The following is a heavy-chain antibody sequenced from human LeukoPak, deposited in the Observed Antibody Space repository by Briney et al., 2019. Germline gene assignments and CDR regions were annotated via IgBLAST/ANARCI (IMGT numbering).Heavy chain of an antibody. J-gene: IGHJ3*02. CDR2: INGDGSST. CDR1: GFTFSSYW. Sequence: GGSLRLSCAASGFTFSSYWMHWVRHAPGKGLVWVSRINGDGSSTSYADSVKGRFTISRDNAKNTLYLQMNSLRAEDTAVYYCARVISLPEEDYYDSSGYPSDAFDIWGQGTMVTVSS. CDR3: ARVISLPEEDYYDSSGYPSDAFDI. V-gene: IGHV3-74*01. D-gene: IGHD3-22*01.